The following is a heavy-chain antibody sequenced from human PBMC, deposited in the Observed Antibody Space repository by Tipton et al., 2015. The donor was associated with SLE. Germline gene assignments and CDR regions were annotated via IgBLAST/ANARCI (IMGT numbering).Heavy chain of an antibody. V-gene: IGHV4-39*01. Sequence: TLSLTCNVSGASISSSDYSWGWMRQPPGEGLEWIGTIYYNGGTHSNPSLKSRVSISVDTSKNQLSRKLISVTAADTAVYFCARLVGGYARWGQGTLVTVSS. D-gene: IGHD5-12*01. CDR2: IYYNGGT. J-gene: IGHJ4*02. CDR1: GASISSSDYS. CDR3: ARLVGGYAR.